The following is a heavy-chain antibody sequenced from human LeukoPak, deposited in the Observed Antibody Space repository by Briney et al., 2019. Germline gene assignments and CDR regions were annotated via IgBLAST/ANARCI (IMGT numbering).Heavy chain of an antibody. V-gene: IGHV1-46*01. CDR3: ARGGGHIVVVTAIGFDY. CDR1: GYTFTSYH. D-gene: IGHD2-21*02. CDR2: INPSGGST. J-gene: IGHJ4*02. Sequence: ASVKVSCKASGYTFTSYHMHWVRQAPGQGLEWMGLINPSGGSTSYAQKFQGRVTMTRDTSTSTVYMELSSLRSEDTAVYYCARGGGHIVVVTAIGFDYWGQGTLVTVSS.